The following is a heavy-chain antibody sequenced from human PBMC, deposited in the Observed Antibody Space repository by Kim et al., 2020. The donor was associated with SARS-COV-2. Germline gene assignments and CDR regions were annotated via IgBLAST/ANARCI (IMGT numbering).Heavy chain of an antibody. CDR1: GGSFSGYY. J-gene: IGHJ4*02. Sequence: SETLSLTCAVYGGSFSGYYWSWIRQPPGKGLEWIGEINHSGSTNYNPSLKSRVTISVDTSKNQFSLKLSSVTAADTAVYYCAKRYSSGWGHYYFDYWGQGTLVTVPS. CDR2: INHSGST. D-gene: IGHD6-19*01. CDR3: AKRYSSGWGHYYFDY. V-gene: IGHV4-34*01.